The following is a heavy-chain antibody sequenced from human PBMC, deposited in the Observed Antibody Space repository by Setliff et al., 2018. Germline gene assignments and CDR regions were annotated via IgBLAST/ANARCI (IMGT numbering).Heavy chain of an antibody. D-gene: IGHD4-4*01. Sequence: SETLSLTCTVSGGSISSGGYYWSWIRQHPGKGLEWIGYIYYSGSTYYNPSLKSRVTISVDTSKNQFSLKLSSVTAADTAVYYCARDPLTTTVRHAFDIWGQGTRGT. CDR3: ARDPLTTTVRHAFDI. J-gene: IGHJ3*02. CDR1: GGSISSGGYY. V-gene: IGHV4-31*03. CDR2: IYYSGST.